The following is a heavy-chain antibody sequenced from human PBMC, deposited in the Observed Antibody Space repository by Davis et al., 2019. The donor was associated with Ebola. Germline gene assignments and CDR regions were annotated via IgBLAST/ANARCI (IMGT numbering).Heavy chain of an antibody. CDR3: TTVTMIDVHGDY. J-gene: IGHJ4*02. CDR1: RFTFSNAW. V-gene: IGHV3-15*01. CDR2: IKSKTDGGTT. D-gene: IGHD3-22*01. Sequence: GESLKISCAASRFTFSNAWMSWVRQAPGKGLEWVGRIKSKTDGGTTDYAAPVKGRFTISRDDSKNTLYLQMNSLKTEDTAVYYCTTVTMIDVHGDYWGQGTLVTVSS.